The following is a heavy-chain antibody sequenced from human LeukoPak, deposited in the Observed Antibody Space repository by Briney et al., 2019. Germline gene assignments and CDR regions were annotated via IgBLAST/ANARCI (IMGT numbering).Heavy chain of an antibody. CDR1: GFTFSSYW. D-gene: IGHD3-10*01. CDR2: IKQDGSEK. J-gene: IGHJ5*02. Sequence: PGGSLRLSCAASGFTFSSYWMSWVRQAPGKGLEWVANIKQDGSEKYYVDSVKGRFTISRDNAKNSLYLQMYSLRAEDTAVYYCARTLWFGELFNWFDPWGQGTLVTVSS. CDR3: ARTLWFGELFNWFDP. V-gene: IGHV3-7*01.